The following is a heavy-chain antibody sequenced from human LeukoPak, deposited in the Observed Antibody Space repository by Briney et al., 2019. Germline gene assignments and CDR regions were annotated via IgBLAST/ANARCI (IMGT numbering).Heavy chain of an antibody. CDR3: ARDRYYDILTGYYSLDY. CDR1: GYTFTGYY. CDR2: INPNSGGT. Sequence: GASVKVSCKSSGYTFTGYYMHWVRQAPGQGLEWMGWINPNSGGTNYAQKFQGRVTMTRDTSISTAYMELSRLRSDDTAVYYCARDRYYDILTGYYSLDYWGQGTLVTVSS. V-gene: IGHV1-2*02. D-gene: IGHD3-9*01. J-gene: IGHJ4*02.